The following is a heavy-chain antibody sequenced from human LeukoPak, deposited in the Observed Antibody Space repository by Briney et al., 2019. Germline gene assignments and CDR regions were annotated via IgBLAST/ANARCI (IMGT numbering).Heavy chain of an antibody. V-gene: IGHV1-46*01. CDR3: ARDGGGGSYLSVGTGGEYYFDY. J-gene: IGHJ4*02. CDR2: INPSGGST. CDR1: GYTFTSYY. Sequence: ASVKVSRKASGYTFTSYYMHWVRQAPGQGLEWMGIINPSGGSTSYAQKFQGRVTMTRDMSASTVYMELSSLRSEDAAVYYCARDGGGGSYLSVGTGGEYYFDYWGQGTLVTVSS. D-gene: IGHD1-26*01.